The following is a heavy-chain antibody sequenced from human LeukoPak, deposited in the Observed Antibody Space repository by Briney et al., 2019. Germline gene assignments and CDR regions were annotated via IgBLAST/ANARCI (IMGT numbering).Heavy chain of an antibody. CDR1: GGSISSYY. CDR3: ATAVAGNYYYYYMDV. CDR2: IYYSGST. Sequence: SETLSLTCTVSGGSISSYYWSWIRQPPGKGLEWIGYIYYSGSTNYNPSLKSRVTISVDTSKNQFSLKLSSVTAADTAVYYCATAVAGNYYYYYMDVWGKGTTVTISS. J-gene: IGHJ6*03. V-gene: IGHV4-59*01. D-gene: IGHD6-19*01.